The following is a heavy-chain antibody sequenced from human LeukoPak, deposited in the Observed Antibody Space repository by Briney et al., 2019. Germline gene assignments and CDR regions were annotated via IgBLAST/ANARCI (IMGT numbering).Heavy chain of an antibody. Sequence: GASVKVSCKASGYTFTGYYMHWVRQAPGQGLEWMGWINPNSGGTNYAQKFQGRVTMTRDTSISTAYMELSRLRSDDTAVYYCARDGIAAASDAFDIWGQGTMVTVSS. CDR3: ARDGIAAASDAFDI. V-gene: IGHV1-2*02. CDR1: GYTFTGYY. CDR2: INPNSGGT. D-gene: IGHD6-13*01. J-gene: IGHJ3*02.